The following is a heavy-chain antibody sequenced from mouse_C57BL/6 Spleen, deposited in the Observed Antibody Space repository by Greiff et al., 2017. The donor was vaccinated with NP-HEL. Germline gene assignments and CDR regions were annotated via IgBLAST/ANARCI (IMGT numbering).Heavy chain of an antibody. V-gene: IGHV1-69*01. CDR2: IDPSDSYT. Sequence: QVQLQQPGAELVMPGASVKLSCKASGYTFTSYWMHWVKQRPGQGLEWIGEIDPSDSYTTYNQKFKGKSTLTVDKSSSTAYMQLSSLTSEDSAVYYCARGGRPYYYAMDDWGQGTSVTVSS. J-gene: IGHJ4*01. D-gene: IGHD1-2*01. CDR1: GYTFTSYW. CDR3: ARGGRPYYYAMDD.